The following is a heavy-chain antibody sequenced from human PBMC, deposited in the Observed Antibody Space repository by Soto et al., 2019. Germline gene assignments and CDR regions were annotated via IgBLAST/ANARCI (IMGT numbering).Heavy chain of an antibody. CDR3: ARNPLKTLSGSSGWPDYYYYYGMDV. D-gene: IGHD6-19*01. J-gene: IGHJ6*02. CDR2: IWYDGSNK. CDR1: GFTFSSYG. V-gene: IGHV3-33*01. Sequence: PGGSLRLSCAASGFTFSSYGMHWVRQAPGKRLEWVAVIWYDGSNKYYADSVKGRFTISRDNSKNTLYLQMNSLRAEDTAVYYCARNPLKTLSGSSGWPDYYYYYGMDVWCQGTTVTVSS.